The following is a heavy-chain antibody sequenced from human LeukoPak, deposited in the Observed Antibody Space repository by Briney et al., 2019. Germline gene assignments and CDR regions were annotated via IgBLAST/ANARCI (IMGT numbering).Heavy chain of an antibody. J-gene: IGHJ4*02. CDR3: TTSPPDYDFWSGYYVGYFDY. Sequence: GGSLRLSCAAFGFTFSNAWMSWVRQAPGKGLEWVGRVKSKTDGGTTDYAAPVKGGFTISRDDSKNTLYLQMNSLKTEDTAVYYCTTSPPDYDFWSGYYVGYFDYWGQGTLVTVSS. D-gene: IGHD3-3*01. CDR1: GFTFSNAW. V-gene: IGHV3-15*01. CDR2: VKSKTDGGTT.